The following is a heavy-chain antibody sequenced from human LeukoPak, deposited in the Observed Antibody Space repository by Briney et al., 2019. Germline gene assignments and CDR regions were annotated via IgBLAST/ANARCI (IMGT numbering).Heavy chain of an antibody. D-gene: IGHD4-17*01. V-gene: IGHV3-48*04. CDR3: ARVIGSYGDSAY. CDR1: GFTFSSYS. Sequence: GGSLRLSCAASGFTFSSYSMNWVRQAPGKGLEWISYITSSSSSMYYADSVKGRFTISRDNAKNSLYLQMNSLRAEDTAVYYCARVIGSYGDSAYWGQGTLDTVSS. J-gene: IGHJ4*02. CDR2: ITSSSSSM.